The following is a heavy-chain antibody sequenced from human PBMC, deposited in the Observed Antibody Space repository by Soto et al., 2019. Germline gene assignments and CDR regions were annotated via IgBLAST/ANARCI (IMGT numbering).Heavy chain of an antibody. CDR3: ARDSGSYANGMDV. V-gene: IGHV4-59*01. J-gene: IGHJ6*02. D-gene: IGHD1-26*01. CDR2: IYYSGST. Sequence: PSETLSLTCTVSGGSISSYYWSWIRQPPGKGLEWIGYIYYSGSTNYNPSLKSRVTISVDTSKNQFSLKLSSVTAADTAVYYCARDSGSYANGMDVWGQGTTVTVSS. CDR1: GGSISSYY.